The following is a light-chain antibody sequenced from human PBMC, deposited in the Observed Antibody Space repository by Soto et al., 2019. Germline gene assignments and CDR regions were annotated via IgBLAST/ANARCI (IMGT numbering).Light chain of an antibody. V-gene: IGKV3-15*01. J-gene: IGKJ3*01. CDR3: QQYHDWPPLT. Sequence: EIVMTQSPDTLSVSPGEGVTLSCRASQSVSSDLAWYQQKPGQSPRLLMYGASTRATDIPARFSGGGSGTEVTLTISSLQSEDVAIYYCQQYHDWPPLTFGPGTKVEIK. CDR1: QSVSSD. CDR2: GAS.